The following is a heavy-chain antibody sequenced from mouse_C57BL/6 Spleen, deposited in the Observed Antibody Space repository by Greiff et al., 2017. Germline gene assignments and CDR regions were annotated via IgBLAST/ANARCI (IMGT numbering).Heavy chain of an antibody. Sequence: QVHVKQPGTELVKPGASVKLSCKASGYTFTSYWMHWVKQRPGQGLEWIGNINPSNGGTNYNEKFKSKATLTVDKASSTAYMQLSSLTSEDSAVYYCARGDLFWAMDYWGQGTSGTVSS. J-gene: IGHJ4*01. D-gene: IGHD1-1*01. V-gene: IGHV1-53*01. CDR1: GYTFTSYW. CDR3: ARGDLFWAMDY. CDR2: INPSNGGT.